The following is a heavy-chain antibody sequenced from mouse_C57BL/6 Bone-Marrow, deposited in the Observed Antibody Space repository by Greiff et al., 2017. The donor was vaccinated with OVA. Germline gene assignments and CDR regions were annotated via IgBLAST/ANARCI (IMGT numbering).Heavy chain of an antibody. Sequence: VKLVESGAELARPGASVKMSCKASGYTFTSYTMHWVKQRPGQGLEWIGYINPSSGYTKYNQKFKDKATLTADKSSSTAYMQLSSLTSEDSAVCNSARDDGKAHWGQGTLVTVSA. CDR1: GYTFTSYT. V-gene: IGHV1-4*01. D-gene: IGHD2-3*01. CDR2: INPSSGYT. CDR3: ARDDGKAH. J-gene: IGHJ3*01.